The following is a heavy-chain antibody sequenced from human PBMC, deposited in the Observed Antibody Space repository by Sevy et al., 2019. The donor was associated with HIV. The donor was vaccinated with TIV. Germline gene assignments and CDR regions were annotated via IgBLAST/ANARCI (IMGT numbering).Heavy chain of an antibody. CDR3: VRLVTAVVYYFDY. D-gene: IGHD5-18*01. V-gene: IGHV4-38-2*02. Sequence: SQTLSLTCTVSGYSISSGYYWGWIRQSPGKGLEWIGSFYLGGSTYYNPSLKSRVTISPDSSKNQFSLKLNSVTAADTAVYFCVRLVTAVVYYFDYWGQGTLVTVSS. CDR2: FYLGGST. J-gene: IGHJ4*02. CDR1: GYSISSGYY.